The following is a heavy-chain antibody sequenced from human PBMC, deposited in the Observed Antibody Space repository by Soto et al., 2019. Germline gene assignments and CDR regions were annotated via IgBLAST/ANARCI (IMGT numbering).Heavy chain of an antibody. V-gene: IGHV1-18*01. D-gene: IGHD2-2*01. J-gene: IGHJ6*03. CDR1: GYTFTRHG. Sequence: ASVKVSCKASGYTFTRHGISWVRQAPGQGLEWMGWISAYNGNTNYARKLQGRVTMTTDTSTSTAYMELRSLRSDDTAVYYCARVITRGYCSSTSCYETTMDVWGKGTTVTVSS. CDR3: ARVITRGYCSSTSCYETTMDV. CDR2: ISAYNGNT.